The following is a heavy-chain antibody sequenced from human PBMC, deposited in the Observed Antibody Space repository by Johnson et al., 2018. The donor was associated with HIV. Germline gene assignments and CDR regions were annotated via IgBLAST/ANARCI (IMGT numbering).Heavy chain of an antibody. V-gene: IGHV3-20*04. CDR1: GFTFDDYD. D-gene: IGHD3-22*01. Sequence: MLLVESGGDMVRPGGSLRLSCVASGFTFDDYDLGWVRQGPGKGLAWVSGINWNGASTGYPDFAHGRFPISRDQAKNSLYVQMNGLRVEDSALYYCARAAFYYDPSGYLTRPRAFDIWGQGTMVTVSS. CDR2: INWNGAST. CDR3: ARAAFYYDPSGYLTRPRAFDI. J-gene: IGHJ3*02.